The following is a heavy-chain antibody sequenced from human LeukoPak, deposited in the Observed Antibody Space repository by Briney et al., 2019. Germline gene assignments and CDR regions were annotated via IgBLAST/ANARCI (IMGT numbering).Heavy chain of an antibody. CDR2: INHSGST. CDR3: ARPGLDGWTGCQERGGFDI. D-gene: IGHD3/OR15-3a*01. V-gene: IGHV4-34*01. CDR1: GGSFSCYY. Sequence: SETLSLTCAVYGGSFSCYYWSWIRQPPGKGLEWIGEINHSGSTNYNPSLKSRVTISVDTCKNQFSLKLSSVTGADTAVYYRARPGLDGWTGCQERGGFDIWGQGTMVTVSS. J-gene: IGHJ3*02.